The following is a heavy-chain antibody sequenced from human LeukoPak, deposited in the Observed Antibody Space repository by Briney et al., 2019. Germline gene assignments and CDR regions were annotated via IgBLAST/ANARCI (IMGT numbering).Heavy chain of an antibody. J-gene: IGHJ4*02. Sequence: GRSLRLSCAASGFTFSSYAIHWVRQAPGKGLEWVAVISYDGSNEYYADSVKGRFTISRDNSKNTLYLQMNSLRAEDTAVYYCARDGGLATFDYWGQGTLVTVSS. CDR2: ISYDGSNE. CDR3: ARDGGLATFDY. CDR1: GFTFSSYA. V-gene: IGHV3-30-3*01. D-gene: IGHD2-15*01.